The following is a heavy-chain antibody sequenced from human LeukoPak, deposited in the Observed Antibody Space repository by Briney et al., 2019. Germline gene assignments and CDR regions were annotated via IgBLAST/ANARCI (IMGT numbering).Heavy chain of an antibody. J-gene: IGHJ6*03. Sequence: PGGSLRLSCAASGFTFSSYAMSWVRQAPGKGLEWVSAISGSGGSTYYADSVKGRFTISRDNSKNTLYLQMNSLRAEDTAVYYCAKGVSGSGSYVEVRGFHYYMDVWGKGTTVTISS. CDR1: GFTFSSYA. V-gene: IGHV3-23*01. D-gene: IGHD3-10*01. CDR2: ISGSGGST. CDR3: AKGVSGSGSYVEVRGFHYYMDV.